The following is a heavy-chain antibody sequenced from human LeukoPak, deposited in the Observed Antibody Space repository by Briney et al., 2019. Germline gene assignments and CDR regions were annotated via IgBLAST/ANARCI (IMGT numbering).Heavy chain of an antibody. Sequence: PSETLSLTCTVSGGSISSYCWSWIRQPPGKGLEWIGYIYYSGSTNYNPSLKSRVTISVDTSKNQFSLKLSSVTAADTAVYYCARHKSDGYPYGMDVWGQGTTVTVSS. J-gene: IGHJ6*02. D-gene: IGHD5-18*01. CDR1: GGSISSYC. V-gene: IGHV4-59*08. CDR2: IYYSGST. CDR3: ARHKSDGYPYGMDV.